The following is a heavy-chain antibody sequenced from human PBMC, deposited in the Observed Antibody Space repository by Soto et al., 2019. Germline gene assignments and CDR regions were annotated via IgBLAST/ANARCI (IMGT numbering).Heavy chain of an antibody. CDR1: GFSLSSYT. Sequence: EVQLLESGGGLVKPGGSLRLSCAASGFSLSSYTMHWVRQAPGKGLEWVSLVSTTSSYINYADSVKGRFTISRDNARNSLYLQMNSLRAEDTAVYYCARETPLDPDYGDNPFSDYWGQGTLVTVSS. CDR2: VSTTSSYI. V-gene: IGHV3-21*02. D-gene: IGHD4-17*01. J-gene: IGHJ4*02. CDR3: ARETPLDPDYGDNPFSDY.